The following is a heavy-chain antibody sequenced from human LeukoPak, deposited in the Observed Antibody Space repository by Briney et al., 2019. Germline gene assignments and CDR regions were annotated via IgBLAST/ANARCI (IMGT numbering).Heavy chain of an antibody. CDR1: GGSISSYY. Sequence: SETLSLTCAASGGSISSYYWSWIRQPPGKGLEWIGYIYYSGSTNYNPSLKSRVTISVDTSKNQFSLKLNSVTAADTAVYYCARAVGSAFNHYWGQGTLVTVSS. J-gene: IGHJ4*02. V-gene: IGHV4-59*01. CDR3: ARAVGSAFNHY. CDR2: IYYSGST. D-gene: IGHD2-15*01.